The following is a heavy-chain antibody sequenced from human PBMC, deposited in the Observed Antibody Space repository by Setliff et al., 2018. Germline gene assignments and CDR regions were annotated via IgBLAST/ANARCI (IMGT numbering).Heavy chain of an antibody. Sequence: GGSLRLSCAASGFTFTSYAMNWVRQAPGKGLEWVSAISGSGGSTDYADSVKGRFTISRDNSKNTLYLQMNGLRAEDTAIYYCAGDPLGPHLVYTYWGQGALVTVSS. D-gene: IGHD3-16*01. V-gene: IGHV3-23*01. CDR1: GFTFTSYA. J-gene: IGHJ4*02. CDR2: ISGSGGST. CDR3: AGDPLGPHLVYTY.